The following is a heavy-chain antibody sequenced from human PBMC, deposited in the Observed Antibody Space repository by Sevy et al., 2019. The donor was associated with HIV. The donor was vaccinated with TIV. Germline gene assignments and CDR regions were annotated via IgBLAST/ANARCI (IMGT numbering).Heavy chain of an antibody. V-gene: IGHV1-69*13. CDR1: GGTFCSYG. D-gene: IGHD6-19*01. Sequence: ASVKVSCKASGGTFCSYGISWVRQAPGHGLEWMGGIIPILGTVNYAQKFQGRVTITADESTKTAYMELSSLRSEDTAVYYCARGGGNGWYYFDYWGQETLVTVSS. CDR2: IIPILGTV. CDR3: ARGGGNGWYYFDY. J-gene: IGHJ4*02.